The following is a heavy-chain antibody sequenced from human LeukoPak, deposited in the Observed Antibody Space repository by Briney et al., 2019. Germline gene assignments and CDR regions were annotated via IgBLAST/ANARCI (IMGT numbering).Heavy chain of an antibody. CDR1: GGSISSSNW. J-gene: IGHJ1*01. Sequence: PSGTLSLTCAVSGGSISSSNWWSWVRQPPGKGLEWIGEIYHSGSTNYNPSLKSRVTISVDKSKNQFSLKLSSVTAADTAVYYCARDEYYYDSSGYQGYFQHWARAPWSPSPQ. D-gene: IGHD3-22*01. V-gene: IGHV4-4*02. CDR3: ARDEYYYDSSGYQGYFQH. CDR2: IYHSGST.